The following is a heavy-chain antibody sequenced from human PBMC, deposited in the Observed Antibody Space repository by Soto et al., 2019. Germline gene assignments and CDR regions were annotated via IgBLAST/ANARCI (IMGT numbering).Heavy chain of an antibody. J-gene: IGHJ5*02. CDR1: GFTFSSYG. CDR3: ARDPTRVVVAANNWFDP. CDR2: IWYDGSNK. Sequence: GGSLRLSCAASGFTFSSYGMHWVRQAPGKGLEWVAVIWYDGSNKYYADSVKGRFTISRDNSKNTLYLQMNSLRAEDTAVYYCARDPTRVVVAANNWFDPWGQGTLVTVSS. V-gene: IGHV3-33*01. D-gene: IGHD2-15*01.